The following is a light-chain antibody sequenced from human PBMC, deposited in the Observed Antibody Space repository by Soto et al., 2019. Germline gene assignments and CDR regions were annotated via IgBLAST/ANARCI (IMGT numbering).Light chain of an antibody. J-gene: IGKJ1*01. CDR3: QQYYNWPPWT. CDR2: YAA. CDR1: QRVSTS. Sequence: EIVVTNSPATLAVSPGERAFLSCRASQRVSTSLAWYQQKPGQAPTLLLYYAATRATGIPARLCGGGSGTEFTLTISSLQAEDFAVYYCQQYYNWPPWTFGQGTKVDI. V-gene: IGKV3-15*01.